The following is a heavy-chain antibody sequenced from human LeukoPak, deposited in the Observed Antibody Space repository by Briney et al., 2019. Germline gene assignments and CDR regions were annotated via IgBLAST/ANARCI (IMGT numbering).Heavy chain of an antibody. CDR2: ISWNSGSI. CDR1: GFTFDDYA. Sequence: HPGRSLRLSCAASGFTFDDYAMHWVRQAPGKGLEWVSGISWNSGSIGYADSVKGRFTISRDNAKNSLYLQMNSLRAEDTALYYCAKGYSSGYYSSYYFDYWGQGTLVTVSS. D-gene: IGHD3-22*01. V-gene: IGHV3-9*01. CDR3: AKGYSSGYYSSYYFDY. J-gene: IGHJ4*02.